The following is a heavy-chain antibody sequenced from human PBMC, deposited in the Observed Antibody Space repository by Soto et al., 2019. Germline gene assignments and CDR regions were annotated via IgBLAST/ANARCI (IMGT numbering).Heavy chain of an antibody. CDR1: EFIFSSFA. J-gene: IGHJ6*02. D-gene: IGHD3-3*01. V-gene: IGHV3-23*01. Sequence: EVQVLESGGGWEQPGGSLRLSCVASEFIFSSFAMSWVRQAPGKGLEWVSGITGSGGITYYADSVKGRFTISRDNSKNTLFLQMDSLRAEDTAVYYCAKEGHSVYFYYGLDVWGRGTTVTVSS. CDR2: ITGSGGIT. CDR3: AKEGHSVYFYYGLDV.